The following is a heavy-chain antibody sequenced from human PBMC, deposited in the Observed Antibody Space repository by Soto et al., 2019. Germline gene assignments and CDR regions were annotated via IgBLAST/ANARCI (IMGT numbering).Heavy chain of an antibody. D-gene: IGHD3-10*01. CDR2: INSDGSST. CDR3: ARDWVYYYGSGSYSWFDP. Sequence: EVQLVESGGGLVQPGGSLRLSCAASGFTFSSYWMHWVRRAPGKGLVWVSRINSDGSSTSYADSVKGRFTISRDNAKNTLYLQMNSLRAEDTAVYYCARDWVYYYGSGSYSWFDPWGQGTLVTVSS. V-gene: IGHV3-74*01. CDR1: GFTFSSYW. J-gene: IGHJ5*02.